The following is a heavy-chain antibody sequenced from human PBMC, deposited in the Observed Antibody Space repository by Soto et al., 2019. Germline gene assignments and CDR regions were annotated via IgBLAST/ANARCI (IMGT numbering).Heavy chain of an antibody. CDR3: ATNYGSGYRAFDY. V-gene: IGHV1-69*02. D-gene: IGHD3-10*01. CDR1: GDTFSFYS. Sequence: SVKVSCKASGDTFSFYSINWVRQAPGLGLEWMGRINPILSVSNYAQKFQGRVTITADKSTSTAYMELSSLRSEDTAMYYCATNYGSGYRAFDYWGQGALVTVSS. J-gene: IGHJ4*02. CDR2: INPILSVS.